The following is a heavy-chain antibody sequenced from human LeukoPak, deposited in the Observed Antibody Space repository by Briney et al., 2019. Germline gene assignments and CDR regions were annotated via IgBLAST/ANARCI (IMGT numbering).Heavy chain of an antibody. J-gene: IGHJ4*02. Sequence: SETLSLTCTVSGGSISSYYWSWIRQPAGKGLEWIGRIYTSGSTSYNPSLKSRVTMSVDTSKNQFSLKLSSVTAADTAVYYCANQELRSYYFDYWGQGTLVTVSS. D-gene: IGHD1-26*01. V-gene: IGHV4-4*07. CDR1: GGSISSYY. CDR3: ANQELRSYYFDY. CDR2: IYTSGST.